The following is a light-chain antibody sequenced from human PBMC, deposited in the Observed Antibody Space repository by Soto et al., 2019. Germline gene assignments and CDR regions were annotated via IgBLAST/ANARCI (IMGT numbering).Light chain of an antibody. J-gene: IGKJ4*01. Sequence: DIQMTQSPSSLSASVGDRVTITCQASQDISNYLNWYQQKPGKAPKLLIYDASNVETGVPSRFSGSGSGTDFTSTNSSLQPEDIATYYCQQYDNLPLTFGGGTKVEIK. CDR3: QQYDNLPLT. V-gene: IGKV1-33*01. CDR1: QDISNY. CDR2: DAS.